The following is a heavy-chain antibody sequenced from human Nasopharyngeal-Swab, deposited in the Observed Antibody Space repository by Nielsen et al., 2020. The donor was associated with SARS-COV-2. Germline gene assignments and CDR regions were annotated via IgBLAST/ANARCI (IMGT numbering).Heavy chain of an antibody. D-gene: IGHD6-13*01. CDR2: ISSSSSYI. V-gene: IGHV3-21*04. Sequence: GGSLRLSCAASGFTFSSYSMNWVRQAPGKGLEWVSSISSSSSYIYYADSVKGRFTISRGNAKNSLYLQMNSLRAEDTAVYYCARDQDSSSWYWAWGQGTLVTVSS. CDR3: ARDQDSSSWYWA. CDR1: GFTFSSYS. J-gene: IGHJ5*02.